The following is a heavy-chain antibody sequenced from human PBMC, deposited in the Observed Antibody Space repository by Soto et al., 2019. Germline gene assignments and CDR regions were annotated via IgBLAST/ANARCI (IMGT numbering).Heavy chain of an antibody. CDR1: GDTFSIYT. Sequence: QVQLVQSGSEVKKPGSSVRVSCKTSGDTFSIYTISWVRQAPGQGLEWMGRVLPFLDITSSSQRFQGRVTITADRSTTTAYMELTSLRSEDTAVYYCARARDNSNWANFDSWGQGTLVTVSS. V-gene: IGHV1-69*02. CDR2: VLPFLDIT. D-gene: IGHD6-13*01. J-gene: IGHJ4*02. CDR3: ARARDNSNWANFDS.